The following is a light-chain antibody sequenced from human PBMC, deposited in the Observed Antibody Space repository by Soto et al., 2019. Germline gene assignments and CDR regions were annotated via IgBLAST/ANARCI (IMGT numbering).Light chain of an antibody. Sequence: TALTQSPGTLSLSAGDRGTLSCRASQSVSSSFLALYQQKRGQAPRLLIYGASNRATGIPGRFSGSGSGADFTLTITRLEPEDVAVYYCQQFETFGGGTKVDIK. V-gene: IGKV3-20*01. CDR3: QQFET. CDR1: QSVSSSF. CDR2: GAS. J-gene: IGKJ4*01.